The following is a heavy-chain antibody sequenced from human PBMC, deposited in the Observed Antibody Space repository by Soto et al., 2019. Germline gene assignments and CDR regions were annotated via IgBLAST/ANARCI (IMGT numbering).Heavy chain of an antibody. V-gene: IGHV1-3*01. D-gene: IGHD4-17*01. CDR2: INVGNGNT. Sequence: QVQLVQFGAEVKKPGASVKVSCKASGFPFAGNTVLWVRQAPGQGLEWMGWINVGNGNTKLSQKFQGRFTLARDTSASTAYMELSSLRSEDTAVYYCARGLPTTVTILQSWGQGTLVTVAS. CDR3: ARGLPTTVTILQS. CDR1: GFPFAGNT. J-gene: IGHJ5*02.